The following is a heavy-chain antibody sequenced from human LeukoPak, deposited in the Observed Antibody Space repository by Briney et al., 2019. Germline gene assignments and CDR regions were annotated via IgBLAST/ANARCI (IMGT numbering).Heavy chain of an antibody. CDR1: GFSFSDYA. J-gene: IGHJ4*02. D-gene: IGHD4-11*01. CDR3: AKYAPPTTTMTRFFDY. V-gene: IGHV3-23*01. CDR2: IGGDSGGI. Sequence: GGSLRLSCAASGFSFSDYAMTWVRQAPGKGLEWVSVIGGDSGGIQYADSVKGRFSISRDDSKNTLYLQMNSLRVEDTAVYYCAKYAPPTTTMTRFFDYWGQGALVTVSS.